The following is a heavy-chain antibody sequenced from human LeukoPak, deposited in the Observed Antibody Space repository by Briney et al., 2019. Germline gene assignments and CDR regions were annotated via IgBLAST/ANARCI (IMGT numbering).Heavy chain of an antibody. J-gene: IGHJ3*02. CDR3: ARHRNGGSQDDAFDI. CDR2: IKHDGSEK. Sequence: GGSLRLSCAASQFTFSTYWMTWVRQAPGKGLEWVADIKHDGSEKYYVDSVKGRFTISRQNAKNSLFLQMNSLRAEDTAVNYCARHRNGGSQDDAFDIWGQGTMVTVSS. CDR1: QFTFSTYW. V-gene: IGHV3-7*01. D-gene: IGHD2-15*01.